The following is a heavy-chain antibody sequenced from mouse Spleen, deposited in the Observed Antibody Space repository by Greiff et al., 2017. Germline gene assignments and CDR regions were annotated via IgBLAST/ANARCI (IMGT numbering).Heavy chain of an antibody. J-gene: IGHJ2*01. CDR3: ARQRGLTFDY. Sequence: EVKLMESGGGLVKLGGSLKLSCAASGFTFSSYAMSWVRQTPEKRLEWVATISSGGGNTYYPDSVKGRFTISRDNAKNTLYLQMSSLKSEDTAMYYCARQRGLTFDYWGQGTTLTVSS. CDR2: ISSGGGNT. D-gene: IGHD3-1*01. CDR1: GFTFSSYA. V-gene: IGHV5-9*04.